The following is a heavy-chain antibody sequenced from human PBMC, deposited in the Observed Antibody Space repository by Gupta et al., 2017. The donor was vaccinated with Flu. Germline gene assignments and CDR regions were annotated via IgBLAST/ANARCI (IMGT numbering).Heavy chain of an antibody. Sequence: QVQLQQWGAGLLKPSETLSLTCAVYGGSFSGYYWSWIRQPPGKGLEWIGEINHSGSTNYNPSLKSRVTISVDTSKNQFSLKLSSVTAADTAVYYCARKGENPTPYVWGSYRYFYYYGMDVWGQGTTVTVSS. D-gene: IGHD3-16*02. V-gene: IGHV4-34*01. J-gene: IGHJ6*02. CDR1: GGSFSGYY. CDR3: ARKGENPTPYVWGSYRYFYYYGMDV. CDR2: INHSGST.